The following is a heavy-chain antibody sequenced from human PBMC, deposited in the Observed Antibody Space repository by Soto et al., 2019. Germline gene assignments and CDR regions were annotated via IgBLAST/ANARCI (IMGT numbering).Heavy chain of an antibody. CDR2: ISSSSSTI. J-gene: IGHJ4*02. Sequence: PGGSLRLSCAASGFTFSSYSMNWVRQAPGKGLEWVSYISSSSSTIYYADSVKGRFTISRDNAKNSLYLQMNSLRDEDTAVYYCARGSERIYYYDSSGYYYPDYWGQGTLVTVSS. V-gene: IGHV3-48*02. CDR1: GFTFSSYS. CDR3: ARGSERIYYYDSSGYYYPDY. D-gene: IGHD3-22*01.